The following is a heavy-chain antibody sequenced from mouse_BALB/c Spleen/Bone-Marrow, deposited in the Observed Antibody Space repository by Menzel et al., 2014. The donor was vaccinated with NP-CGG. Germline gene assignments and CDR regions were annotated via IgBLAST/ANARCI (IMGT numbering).Heavy chain of an antibody. CDR3: ARRRDYDYFDY. J-gene: IGHJ2*01. V-gene: IGHV5-6*02. Sequence: DVMLVESGGDLVKPGGPLKLSCAAPGFTFSNYGMSWVRQIPDKRLEWVATISSGGTYTFYPDGVKGRFTISRDNTKNTLTLQMTSLKSEDTAMYYCARRRDYDYFDYWGQGTTLTVSS. CDR1: GFTFSNYG. CDR2: ISSGGTYT. D-gene: IGHD2-4*01.